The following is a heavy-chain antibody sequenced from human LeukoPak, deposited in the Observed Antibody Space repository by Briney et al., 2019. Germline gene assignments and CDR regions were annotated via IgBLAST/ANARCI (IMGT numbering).Heavy chain of an antibody. CDR2: INPNSGGT. CDR3: ARNVGGRNWFEY. D-gene: IGHD3-16*01. V-gene: IGHV1-2*02. Sequence: ASVKVSCKASGYTFSGNYVHWVRQAPGQGLGWMGWINPNSGGTTYAQNFQGRVTMTTDTSTSTAYMELRSLRSDDTALYYCARNVGGRNWFEYWGQGTLVTVSS. CDR1: GYTFSGNY. J-gene: IGHJ4*02.